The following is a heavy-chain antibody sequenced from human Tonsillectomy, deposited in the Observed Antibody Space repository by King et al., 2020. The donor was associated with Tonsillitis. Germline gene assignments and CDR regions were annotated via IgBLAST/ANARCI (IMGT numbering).Heavy chain of an antibody. V-gene: IGHV3-30*18. D-gene: IGHD2-2*01. CDR3: AKDVKNCSSISCYPWYCYYMDV. CDR2: ISYDGTNK. Sequence: VQLVESGGGVVQPGRSLRLSCAASGFIFSSYGMHWVRQAPSKGLEWVAVISYDGTNKYYADSVKGRFTIPRDNSKKTLYLQMNSLREEDTAVYYCAKDVKNCSSISCYPWYCYYMDVWGKGTTVTVSS. J-gene: IGHJ6*03. CDR1: GFIFSSYG.